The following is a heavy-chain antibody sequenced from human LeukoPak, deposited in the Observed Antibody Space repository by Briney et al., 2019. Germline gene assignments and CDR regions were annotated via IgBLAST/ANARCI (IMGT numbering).Heavy chain of an antibody. J-gene: IGHJ6*02. V-gene: IGHV1-18*01. CDR3: ARPRYCSSTSWPFCGYYYYGMDV. CDR2: ISAYNGNT. Sequence: ASVKVSCKASGYTFTSYGISWVRQAPGQGLEWMGWISAYNGNTNYAQKLQGRVTMTTDTSTSTAYMELRSLRSDDTAVYYCARPRYCSSTSWPFCGYYYYGMDVWGQGTTVTVSS. D-gene: IGHD2-2*01. CDR1: GYTFTSYG.